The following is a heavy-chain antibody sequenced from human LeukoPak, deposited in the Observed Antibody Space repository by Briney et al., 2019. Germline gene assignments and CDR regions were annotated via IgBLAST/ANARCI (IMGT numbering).Heavy chain of an antibody. D-gene: IGHD4-17*01. CDR1: GGSISSSSYY. V-gene: IGHV4-39*01. CDR2: IYYSGST. Sequence: SETLSLTCTVSGGSISSSSYYWGWIRQPPGKGLEWIGSIYYSGSTYYNPSLKSRVTISVDTSKNQFSLKLSSVTAADTAVYYCAMYYGDYVRYWGQGTLVTVSS. CDR3: AMYYGDYVRY. J-gene: IGHJ4*02.